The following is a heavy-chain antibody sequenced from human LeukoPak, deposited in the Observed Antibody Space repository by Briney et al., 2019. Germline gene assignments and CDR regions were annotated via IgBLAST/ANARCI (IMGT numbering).Heavy chain of an antibody. V-gene: IGHV3-23*01. J-gene: IGHJ4*02. Sequence: GGSLRLSCAASGFRVSGYDLNWIRQAPGKGLEWVSAISGSGGSTYYGASVKGRFTIARDNSKNTLYLQMNSLRAEDTAVYYCAKDRYYYDSSALQYYFDYWGQGTLVTVSS. CDR3: AKDRYYYDSSALQYYFDY. CDR1: GFRVSGYD. CDR2: ISGSGGST. D-gene: IGHD3-22*01.